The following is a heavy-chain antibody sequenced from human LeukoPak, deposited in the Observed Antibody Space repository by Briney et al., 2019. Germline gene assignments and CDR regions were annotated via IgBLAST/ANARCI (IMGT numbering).Heavy chain of an antibody. D-gene: IGHD2-15*01. CDR2: IRSKAYGGTT. V-gene: IGHV3-49*04. Sequence: PGGSLRLSCTAPGFTFGDYAMSWVRQAPGKGLEWVGFIRSKAYGGTTEYAASVKGRFTISRDDSKSIAYLQMNSLKTEDTAVYYCTRGSLYCSGGSCYFDYWGQGTLVTVSS. J-gene: IGHJ4*02. CDR3: TRGSLYCSGGSCYFDY. CDR1: GFTFGDYA.